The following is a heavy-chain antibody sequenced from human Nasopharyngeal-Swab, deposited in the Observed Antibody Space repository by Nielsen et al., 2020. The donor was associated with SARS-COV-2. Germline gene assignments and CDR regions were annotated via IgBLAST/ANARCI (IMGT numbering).Heavy chain of an antibody. CDR2: IIGSGGGST. CDR1: GFTFSPYT. CDR3: ASLASGCYCPYY. D-gene: IGHD1-26*01. V-gene: IGHV3-23*01. Sequence: GGSLRLSCATSGFTFSPYTMSWVRQAPGKGLEWVSGIIGSGGGSTYYADSVKGRFTISRDNSKNTLYLQMNSLRAEDTAVYYCASLASGCYCPYYWGQGTLVTASS. J-gene: IGHJ4*02.